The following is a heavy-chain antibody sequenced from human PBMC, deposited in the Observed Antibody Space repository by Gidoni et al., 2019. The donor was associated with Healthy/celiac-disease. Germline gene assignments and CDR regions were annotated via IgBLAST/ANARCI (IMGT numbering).Heavy chain of an antibody. D-gene: IGHD2-21*02. Sequence: QLVESGGGVVQPGRSLRLSCAASGFTFSSYGMHWVRQAPGKGLEWVAVISYDGSNKYYADSVKGRFTISRDNSKNTLYLQMNSLRAEDTAVYYCAKDDALYCGGDCYPWFDPWGQGTLVTVSS. V-gene: IGHV3-30*18. CDR2: ISYDGSNK. CDR1: GFTFSSYG. J-gene: IGHJ5*02. CDR3: AKDDALYCGGDCYPWFDP.